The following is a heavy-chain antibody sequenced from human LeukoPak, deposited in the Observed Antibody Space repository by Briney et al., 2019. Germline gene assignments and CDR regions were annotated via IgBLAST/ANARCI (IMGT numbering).Heavy chain of an antibody. CDR2: THYSGDT. V-gene: IGHV4-59*08. CDR3: ARQPGGTAAFDI. Sequence: SETLSLTCTLPGGSISSYYWSWIRQSPRKELEWIAYTHYSGDTKYNPSLRGRVTISVDTSKNYFSLRLTSVTAADTAIYYCARQPGGTAAFDIWGQGTMVTVSS. CDR1: GGSISSYY. J-gene: IGHJ3*02. D-gene: IGHD1-14*01.